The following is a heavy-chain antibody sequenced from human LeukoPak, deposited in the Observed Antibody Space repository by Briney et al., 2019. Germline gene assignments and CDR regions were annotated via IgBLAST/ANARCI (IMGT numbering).Heavy chain of an antibody. J-gene: IGHJ5*02. Sequence: GASVNVSCKASVYTFTSYGISWVRPAPAQGLEWMGLISAYNGNTNYAQKLQGRVTMTTDTSTSTAYMELRSLRSDDTAVYYCARVDIYYDSSGYYSSWFDPWGQGTLVTVSS. CDR1: VYTFTSYG. D-gene: IGHD3-22*01. V-gene: IGHV1-18*01. CDR2: ISAYNGNT. CDR3: ARVDIYYDSSGYYSSWFDP.